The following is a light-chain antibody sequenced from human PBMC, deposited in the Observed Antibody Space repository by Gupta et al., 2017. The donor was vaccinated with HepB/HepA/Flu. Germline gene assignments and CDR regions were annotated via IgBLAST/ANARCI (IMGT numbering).Light chain of an antibody. J-gene: IGLJ2*01. CDR3: SSYTSSGTLVV. CDR1: STDVGGYDY. Sequence: QSALTQPASVSGSPGQSITISCTGTSTDVGGYDYVSWYQQHPGKAPKVMICDVSNRPSGVSDRFSGSKSGNTASLTISGLQAEDEADYYCSSYTSSGTLVVFGGGTKLTVL. V-gene: IGLV2-14*03. CDR2: DVS.